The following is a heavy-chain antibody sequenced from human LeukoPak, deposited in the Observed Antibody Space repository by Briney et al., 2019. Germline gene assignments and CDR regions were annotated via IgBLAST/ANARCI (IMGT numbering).Heavy chain of an antibody. V-gene: IGHV4-4*02. CDR3: ARDGYLGIAAAGTRAFDY. Sequence: PSGTLSLTCAVSGGSISSSNWWSWVRPPPGKGLEWIGEIYHSGSTNYNPSLKSRVTISVDKSKNQFSLKLSSVTAADTAVYYCARDGYLGIAAAGTRAFDYWGQGTLVTVSS. CDR1: GGSISSSNW. D-gene: IGHD6-13*01. J-gene: IGHJ4*02. CDR2: IYHSGST.